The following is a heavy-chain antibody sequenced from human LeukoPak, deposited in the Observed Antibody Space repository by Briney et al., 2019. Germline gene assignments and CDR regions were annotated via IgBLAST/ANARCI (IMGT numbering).Heavy chain of an antibody. J-gene: IGHJ3*02. Sequence: GGSLRLSCAASGFTFSSYAMHWVRQAPGKGLEWVAAISYDGSNKYYADSVKGRFTISRDNSKNTLYLQMNSLRAEDTAVYYCARGEDRFDAFDIWGQGTMVTVSS. D-gene: IGHD2-15*01. V-gene: IGHV3-30-3*01. CDR3: ARGEDRFDAFDI. CDR1: GFTFSSYA. CDR2: ISYDGSNK.